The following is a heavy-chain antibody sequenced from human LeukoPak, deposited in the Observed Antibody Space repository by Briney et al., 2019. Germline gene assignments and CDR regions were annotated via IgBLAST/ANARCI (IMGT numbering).Heavy chain of an antibody. J-gene: IGHJ4*02. CDR2: ISAYNGNT. V-gene: IGHV1-18*04. D-gene: IGHD6-13*01. CDR3: ARETRIAAAGTPDY. CDR1: GYTFTVHY. Sequence: ASVKVSCKASGYTFTVHYLHWVRQAPGQGLEWMGWISAYNGNTNYAQKLQGRVTMTTDTSTSTAYMELRSLRSDDTAVYYCARETRIAAAGTPDYWGQGTLVTVSS.